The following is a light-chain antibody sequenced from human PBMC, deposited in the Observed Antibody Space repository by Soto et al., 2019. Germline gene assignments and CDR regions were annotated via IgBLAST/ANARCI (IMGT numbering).Light chain of an antibody. V-gene: IGKV1-5*03. J-gene: IGKJ1*01. CDR1: QSITDW. CDR3: QYWDDYSWT. CDR2: KAT. Sequence: DIQMTQSPSTLSASVGDRVTITCRASQSITDWLAWYQQKPGKAPKFLIYKATNLEGGVPSRFSCSGSGTEFTLTSSSVQPDDFATYYCQYWDDYSWTFGQGTKVEIK.